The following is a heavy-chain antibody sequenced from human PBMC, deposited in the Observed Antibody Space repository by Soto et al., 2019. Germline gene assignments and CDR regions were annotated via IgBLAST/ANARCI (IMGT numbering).Heavy chain of an antibody. CDR1: GYTFTSYG. CDR2: ISAYNGNT. CDR3: AKSHSSAAVYYYYYGMDV. D-gene: IGHD6-25*01. J-gene: IGHJ6*02. Sequence: ASVKVSCKASGYTFTSYGISWVRQAPGQGLEWMGWISAYNGNTNYAQKLQGRVTMTTDTSTSTAYMELRSLRSDDTAVYYCAKSHSSAAVYYYYYGMDVWGQGTTVTVSS. V-gene: IGHV1-18*04.